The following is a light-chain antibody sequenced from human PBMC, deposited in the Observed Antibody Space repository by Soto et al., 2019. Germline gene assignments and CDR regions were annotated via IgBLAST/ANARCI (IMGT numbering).Light chain of an antibody. Sequence: EIVMTQSPATLSVSPGERATLSCRASQSVSSNLAWYQQKPGQAPRLLIYGASTRATGIPARFSGSGSGTEFTLTIRSLQSEDFAVYYCQQYNNWPPYTFGQGNKLEIK. J-gene: IGKJ2*01. CDR2: GAS. V-gene: IGKV3-15*01. CDR1: QSVSSN. CDR3: QQYNNWPPYT.